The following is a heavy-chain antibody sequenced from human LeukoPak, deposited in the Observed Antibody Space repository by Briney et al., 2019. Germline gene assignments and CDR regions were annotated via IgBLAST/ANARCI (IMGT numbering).Heavy chain of an antibody. J-gene: IGHJ4*02. CDR1: GGSISSGGYY. CDR2: IYYSGST. CDR3: ARAGYSYGLDYFDY. Sequence: SETLSLTRTVSGGSISSGGYYWSWIRQHPGKGLEWIGYIYYSGSTYYKPSLKSRVTISVDTSKNQFSLKLSSVTAADTAVYYCARAGYSYGLDYFDYWGQGTLVTVSS. D-gene: IGHD5-18*01. V-gene: IGHV4-31*03.